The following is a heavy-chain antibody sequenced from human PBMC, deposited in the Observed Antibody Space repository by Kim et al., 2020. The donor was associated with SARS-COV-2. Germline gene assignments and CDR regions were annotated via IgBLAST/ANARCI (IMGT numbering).Heavy chain of an antibody. CDR2: ISGGSHNT. Sequence: GGSLRLSCEASGFTFRNYDMHWVRQAPGKGLEWVSSISGGSHNTYYAASVEGRFTISRDNSKNTLYLQMNSLRAEDTAIYYCAKNEATITVSWFDYWCQG. CDR3: AKNEATITVSWFDY. D-gene: IGHD5-12*01. J-gene: IGHJ4*02. CDR1: GFTFRNYD. V-gene: IGHV3-23*01.